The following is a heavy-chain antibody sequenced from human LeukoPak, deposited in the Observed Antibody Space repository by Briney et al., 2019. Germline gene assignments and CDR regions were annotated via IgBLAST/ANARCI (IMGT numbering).Heavy chain of an antibody. J-gene: IGHJ4*02. Sequence: GGSLRLSCAASGFTFSSYSMNWVRQAPGKGLEWVSSISSSSSYIYYADSVKGRFTISRDNAKNSLYLQMNSLRAEDTAVYYCARENRAGGIAVAGTQDYWGQGTLVTVSS. CDR1: GFTFSSYS. CDR3: ARENRAGGIAVAGTQDY. D-gene: IGHD6-19*01. V-gene: IGHV3-21*01. CDR2: ISSSSSYI.